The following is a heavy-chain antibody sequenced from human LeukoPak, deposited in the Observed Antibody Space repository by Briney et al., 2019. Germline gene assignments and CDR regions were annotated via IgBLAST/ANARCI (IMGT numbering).Heavy chain of an antibody. CDR3: ARDATRGGDNDY. Sequence: SETLSLTCTVSGGSIRSSYYYWGWIRQPPGKGLEWIGSIYDSGSTYYNPSLKSRVTISVDTSKNQFSLKLNSVTAADTAVYYCARDATRGGDNDYWGQGTRVIVSS. CDR2: IYDSGST. V-gene: IGHV4-39*02. D-gene: IGHD2-21*02. CDR1: GGSIRSSYYY. J-gene: IGHJ4*02.